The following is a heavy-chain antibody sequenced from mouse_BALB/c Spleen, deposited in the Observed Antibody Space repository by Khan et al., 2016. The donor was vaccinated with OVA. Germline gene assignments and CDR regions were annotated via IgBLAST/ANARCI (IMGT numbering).Heavy chain of an antibody. CDR1: GFSLTSYG. V-gene: IGHV2-2*02. CDR2: IWSGGIT. D-gene: IGHD2-4*01. J-gene: IGHJ3*01. CDR3: ARNYDYDEGLAY. Sequence: QVQLKESGPGLVQPSQSLSITCTVSGFSLTSYGVHWVRQSPGKGLEWLGVIWSGGITDYTAAFISRLSISKDNSKSQVFFKMNRLQANDTAIYYCARNYDYDEGLAYWGQGTLVTVSA.